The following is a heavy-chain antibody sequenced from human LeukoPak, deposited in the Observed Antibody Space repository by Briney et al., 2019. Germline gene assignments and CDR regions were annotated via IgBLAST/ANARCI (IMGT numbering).Heavy chain of an antibody. J-gene: IGHJ4*02. Sequence: GGSLRLSCAASGFTFSSYSMNWVRQAPGKGLEWVSYITSSSSTISYADSVKGRFTISRDNAKNSLYLQMNSLRAEDTAVYYCTRSGGPRYSGTTYYFDYWGQGTLVTVSS. CDR2: ITSSSSTI. CDR1: GFTFSSYS. V-gene: IGHV3-48*01. D-gene: IGHD1-26*01. CDR3: TRSGGPRYSGTTYYFDY.